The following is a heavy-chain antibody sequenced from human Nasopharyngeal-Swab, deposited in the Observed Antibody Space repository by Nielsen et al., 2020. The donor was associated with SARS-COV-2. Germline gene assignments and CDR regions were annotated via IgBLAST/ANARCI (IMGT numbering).Heavy chain of an antibody. D-gene: IGHD4-23*01. J-gene: IGHJ6*02. Sequence: GGSLRLSCAASGFTFSSYDMHWVRQATGKGLEWVSAIGTAGDTYYPGSVKGRFTISRENAKNSLYLQMNSLRAGDTAMYYCARALSYGGNLGGMDVWGQGTTVTVSS. CDR1: GFTFSSYD. V-gene: IGHV3-13*01. CDR3: ARALSYGGNLGGMDV. CDR2: IGTAGDT.